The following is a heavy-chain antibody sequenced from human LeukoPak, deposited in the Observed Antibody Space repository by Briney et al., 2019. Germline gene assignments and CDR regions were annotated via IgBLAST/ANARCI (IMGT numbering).Heavy chain of an antibody. CDR3: AREPIYGLNFDY. CDR1: GFTFSSYS. V-gene: IGHV3-21*01. D-gene: IGHD2/OR15-2a*01. J-gene: IGHJ4*02. Sequence: GGSLRLSCAASGFTFSSYSMNWVRQAPGKGLEWVSSISSSGSYIYYADSVKGRFTISRDNDNKSLYLKLNSLRAEDTAVYFCAREPIYGLNFDYWGQGTLVTVSS. CDR2: ISSSGSYI.